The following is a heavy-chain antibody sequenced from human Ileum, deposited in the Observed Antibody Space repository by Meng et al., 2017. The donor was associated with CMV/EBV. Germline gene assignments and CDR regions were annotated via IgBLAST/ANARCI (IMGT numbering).Heavy chain of an antibody. Sequence: QRHVSVPVLVSASSPLSPPFTFSGGSVIYYYWSWIPQSAEKGLECIGRFYISDTYNYHPSLDSRVTMSLDTSKNQFSLNLRSVTAADTATYYCARGPGASTREGFDYWGLGTLVTVSS. J-gene: IGHJ4*02. V-gene: IGHV4-4*07. D-gene: IGHD1-26*01. CDR2: FYISDTY. CDR3: ARGPGASTREGFDY. CDR1: GGSVIYYY.